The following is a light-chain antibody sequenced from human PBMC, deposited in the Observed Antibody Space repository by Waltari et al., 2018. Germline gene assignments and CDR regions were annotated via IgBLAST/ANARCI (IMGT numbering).Light chain of an antibody. J-gene: IGLJ1*01. CDR3: QSADSSGTYV. V-gene: IGLV3-25*03. CDR1: ALAKQY. Sequence: SYELTQPPSVSVSPGQTARITCSGDALAKQYAYWYQQKPGQAPVVMINKDSERPSGIPERFSGSSSGTTVTLTISGVQAEDEADYYCQSADSSGTYVFGTGTKVTVL. CDR2: KDS.